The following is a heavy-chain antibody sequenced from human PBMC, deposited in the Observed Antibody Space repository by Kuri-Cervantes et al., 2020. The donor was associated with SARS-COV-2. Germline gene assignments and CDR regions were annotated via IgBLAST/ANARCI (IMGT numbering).Heavy chain of an antibody. CDR2: IYHSGST. CDR3: AREYYYDSSGYYYTRYYYYYGMDV. V-gene: IGHV4-30-2*01. CDR1: GGSISSGGYS. Sequence: SCAVSGGSISSGGYSWSWIRQPPGKGLEWIGYIYHSGSTYYNPSLKSRVTISVDRSKNQFSLKLSSVTAADTAVYYCAREYYYDSSGYYYTRYYYYYGMDVWGQGTTVTVSS. D-gene: IGHD3-22*01. J-gene: IGHJ6*02.